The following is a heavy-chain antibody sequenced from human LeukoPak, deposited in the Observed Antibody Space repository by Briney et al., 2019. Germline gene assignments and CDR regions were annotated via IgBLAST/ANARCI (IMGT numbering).Heavy chain of an antibody. D-gene: IGHD6-13*01. Sequence: AGGSLRLSCVASGFTLSSYWMHWVRLVPGKGLVWVSRMNPEGTTISYADSVRGRFTIPRDNAKNSLYLQMNSLRAEDTAVYYCARDEQIAAAGTIIPYYYYYYMDVWGKGTTVTVSS. CDR1: GFTLSSYW. V-gene: IGHV3-74*01. J-gene: IGHJ6*03. CDR2: MNPEGTTI. CDR3: ARDEQIAAAGTIIPYYYYYYMDV.